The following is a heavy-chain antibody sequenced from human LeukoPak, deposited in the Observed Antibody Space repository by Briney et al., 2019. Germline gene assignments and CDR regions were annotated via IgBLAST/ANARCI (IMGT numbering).Heavy chain of an antibody. D-gene: IGHD3-16*02. CDR1: GGTFSSYA. CDR3: ARGGGYYDYVWGSYRHAFDI. J-gene: IGHJ3*02. V-gene: IGHV1-69*05. Sequence: ASVKVSCKASGGTFSSYAISWVRQAPGQGLEWMGRIIPIFGTANYAQKFQGRVTITTDESTSTAYMELSSLRSEDTAVYYCARGGGYYDYVWGSYRHAFDIWGQGAMVTVSS. CDR2: IIPIFGTA.